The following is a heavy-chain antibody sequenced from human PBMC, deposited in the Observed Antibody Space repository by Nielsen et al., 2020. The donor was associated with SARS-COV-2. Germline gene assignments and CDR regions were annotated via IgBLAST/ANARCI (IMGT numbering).Heavy chain of an antibody. CDR1: GYTFTSYG. CDR3: ARGAGIQLWPGVYIKLDY. Sequence: ASVKVSCKASGYTFTSYGISWVRQAPGQGLEWMGWISAYNGNTNYAQKLQGRVTMTTDTSTSTAYMELSSLRSEDTAVYYCARGAGIQLWPGVYIKLDYWGQGTLVTVSS. J-gene: IGHJ4*02. D-gene: IGHD5-18*01. V-gene: IGHV1-18*04. CDR2: ISAYNGNT.